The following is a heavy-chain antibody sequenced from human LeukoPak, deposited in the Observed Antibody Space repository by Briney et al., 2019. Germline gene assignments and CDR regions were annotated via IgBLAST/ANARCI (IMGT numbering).Heavy chain of an antibody. CDR3: ASQWGLVPAASTPFDY. CDR2: INHSGST. V-gene: IGHV4-34*01. D-gene: IGHD2-2*01. Sequence: SETLSLTCAVYGGSFSGYYWSWIRQPPGKGLEWIGEINHSGSTNYNPSLKSRVTISVDTSKNQFSLKLSSVTAADTAVYYCASQWGLVPAASTPFDYWGQGTLVTVSS. J-gene: IGHJ4*02. CDR1: GGSFSGYY.